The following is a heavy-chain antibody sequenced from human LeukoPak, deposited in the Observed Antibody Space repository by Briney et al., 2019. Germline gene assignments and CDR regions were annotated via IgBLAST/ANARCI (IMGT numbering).Heavy chain of an antibody. V-gene: IGHV4-59*12. CDR3: ARKAYCSSTSCYGDAFDI. CDR1: GGSISSYY. Sequence: PSETLSLTCTVSGGSISSYYWSWIRQPPGKGLEWIGYIYYSGSTNYNPSLKSRVTISVDTSKNQFSLKLSSVTAADTAVYYCARKAYCSSTSCYGDAFDIWGQGTMVTVSS. J-gene: IGHJ3*02. CDR2: IYYSGST. D-gene: IGHD2-2*01.